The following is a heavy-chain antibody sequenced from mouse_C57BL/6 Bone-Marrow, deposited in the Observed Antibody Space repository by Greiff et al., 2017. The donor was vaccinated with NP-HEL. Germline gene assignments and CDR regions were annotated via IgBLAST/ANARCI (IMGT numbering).Heavy chain of an antibody. CDR1: GYTFTSYW. CDR3: AIITTVDWYFDV. V-gene: IGHV1-72*01. Sequence: QVHVKQSGAELVKPGASVKLSCKASGYTFTSYWMHWVKQRPGRGLEWIGRIDPNSGGTKYNEKFKSKATLTVDKPSSTAYMQLSSLTSEDSAVYYCAIITTVDWYFDVWGTGTTVTVSS. D-gene: IGHD1-1*01. J-gene: IGHJ1*03. CDR2: IDPNSGGT.